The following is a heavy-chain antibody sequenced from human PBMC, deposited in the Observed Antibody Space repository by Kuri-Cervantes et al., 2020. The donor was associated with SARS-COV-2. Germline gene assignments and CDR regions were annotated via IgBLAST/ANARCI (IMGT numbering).Heavy chain of an antibody. V-gene: IGHV3-30*04. J-gene: IGHJ6*02. Sequence: GESLKISCTASGLTFSSYVMHWVRQAPGKGLEWVAVISYDGRNEYYTDSVKGRFTISRDNSKNTLYLQMNSLRAEDTAVYYCARGAYYYYGMDVWGQGTTVTVSS. CDR1: GLTFSSYV. CDR3: ARGAYYYYGMDV. CDR2: ISYDGRNE.